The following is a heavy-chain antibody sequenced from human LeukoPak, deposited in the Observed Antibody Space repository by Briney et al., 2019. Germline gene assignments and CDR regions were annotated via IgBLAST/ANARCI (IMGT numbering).Heavy chain of an antibody. CDR2: IYTSGST. CDR1: GGSISSGSYY. CDR3: ARDLRGGYYYDSWYFDY. D-gene: IGHD3-22*01. V-gene: IGHV4-61*02. J-gene: IGHJ4*02. Sequence: SQTLSLTCTVSGGSISSGSYYWSWIRQPAGKGLEWIGRIYTSGSTNYNPSLKSRVTISVDTSKNQFSLKLSSVTAADTAVYYCARDLRGGYYYDSWYFDYWGQGTLVTVSS.